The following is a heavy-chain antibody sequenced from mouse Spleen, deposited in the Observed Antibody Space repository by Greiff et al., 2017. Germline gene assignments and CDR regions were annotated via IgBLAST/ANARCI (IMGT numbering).Heavy chain of an antibody. V-gene: IGHV1-15*01. CDR2: IDPETGGT. Sequence: QVQLKQSGAELVRPGASVTLSCKASGYTFTDYEMHWVKQTPVHGLEWIGAIDPETGGTAYNQKFKGKAILTADKSSSTAYMELRSLTSEDSAVYYCTKREELLYFDYWGQGTTLTVSS. CDR1: GYTFTDYE. CDR3: TKREELLYFDY. J-gene: IGHJ2*01. D-gene: IGHD4-1*01.